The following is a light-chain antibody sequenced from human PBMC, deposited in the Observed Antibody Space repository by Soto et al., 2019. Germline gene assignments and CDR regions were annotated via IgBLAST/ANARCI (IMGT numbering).Light chain of an antibody. CDR2: KAS. CDR1: QGIGNA. J-gene: IGKJ1*01. Sequence: AIQMTQSPSSLSASVGDRVTISCRASQGIGNALGWYQQKPGKAPKLLIYKASTLKSGVPSRFSGSGSGTEFTLTISSLEPEDFATYYCQQYDTYPWTFGQGTKVDIK. CDR3: QQYDTYPWT. V-gene: IGKV1-13*02.